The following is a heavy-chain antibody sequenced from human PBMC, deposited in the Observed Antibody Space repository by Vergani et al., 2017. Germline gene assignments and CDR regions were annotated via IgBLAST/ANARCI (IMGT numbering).Heavy chain of an antibody. CDR3: VRSRAFYFDN. J-gene: IGHJ4*02. D-gene: IGHD3-10*01. Sequence: QVQLVQSGAEVKEPGASVKVSCLVSGYTFTDFFLAWVRQIPGERPEWMGWINPTGSRRYAEQFEGRVTMTTDTSIKTVVLEMTGLRSDDTAVYYCVRSRAFYFDNWGQGTLITVSS. CDR2: INPTGSR. V-gene: IGHV1-2*02. CDR1: GYTFTDFF.